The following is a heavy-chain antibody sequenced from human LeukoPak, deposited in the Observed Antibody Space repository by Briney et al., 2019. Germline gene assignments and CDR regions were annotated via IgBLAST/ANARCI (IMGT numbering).Heavy chain of an antibody. CDR3: ARDTPREFGGVIVGGY. V-gene: IGHV3-7*01. CDR2: IKQDGSEK. CDR1: GFTFSSYA. D-gene: IGHD3-16*02. Sequence: GGSLRLSCAASGFTFSSYAMHWVRQAPGKGLEWVANIKQDGSEKYYVDSVKGRFTISRDNAKNSLYLQMNSLRAEDTAVYYCARDTPREFGGVIVGGYWGQGTLVTVSS. J-gene: IGHJ4*02.